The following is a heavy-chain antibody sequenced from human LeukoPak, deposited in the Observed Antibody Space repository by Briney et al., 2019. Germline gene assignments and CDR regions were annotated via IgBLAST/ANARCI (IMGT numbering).Heavy chain of an antibody. Sequence: GGSLRLSCVGSGFTFRSYAMSWVRQAPGKRLGWVSAITSGGTTYYADAVKGRFTIPRDNPKNTLSLQMNNLRDEDTAIYYCATPRGTVTTGAVYWGQGTLVTVSS. CDR2: ITSGGTT. V-gene: IGHV3-23*01. D-gene: IGHD4-17*01. CDR1: GFTFRSYA. CDR3: ATPRGTVTTGAVY. J-gene: IGHJ4*02.